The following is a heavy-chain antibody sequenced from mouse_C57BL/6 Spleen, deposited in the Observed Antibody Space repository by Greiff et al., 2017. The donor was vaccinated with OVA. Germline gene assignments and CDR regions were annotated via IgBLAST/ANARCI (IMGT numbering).Heavy chain of an antibody. CDR3: ANYYGSSY. CDR1: GYAFSSSW. V-gene: IGHV1-82*01. D-gene: IGHD1-1*01. CDR2: IYPGDGDT. J-gene: IGHJ2*01. Sequence: VQRVESGPELVKPGASVKISCKASGYAFSSSWMNWVKQRPGKGLEWIGRIYPGDGDTNYNGKFKGKATLTADKSSSTAYMQLSSLTSEDSAVYFCANYYGSSYWGQGTTLTVSS.